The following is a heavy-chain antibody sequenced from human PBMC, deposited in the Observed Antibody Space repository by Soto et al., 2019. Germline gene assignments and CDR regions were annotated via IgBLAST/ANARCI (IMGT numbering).Heavy chain of an antibody. Sequence: VQLVESGGGVVQPGRSLRLSCAASGFTFSSYGMHWVRQAPGKGLEWVAVIWYDGSNKYYADSVKGRFTISRDNSKNTLYLQMNSLRAEDTAVYYCAREIGKYYFDYWGQGTLVTVSS. CDR1: GFTFSSYG. CDR3: AREIGKYYFDY. V-gene: IGHV3-33*01. J-gene: IGHJ4*02. CDR2: IWYDGSNK.